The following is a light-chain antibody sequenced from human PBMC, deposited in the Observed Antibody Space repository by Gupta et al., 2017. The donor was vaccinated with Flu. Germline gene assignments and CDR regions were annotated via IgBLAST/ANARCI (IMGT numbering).Light chain of an antibody. CDR1: QGISSY. V-gene: IGKV1-8*01. CDR3: QQYYSYPVT. J-gene: IGKJ3*01. Sequence: AIRRTQSPSSLSASTGDRVTITCRASQGISSYLAWYQQKPGKAPKLLIYAASTLQSGVPSRFSGSGSGTDFTLTISCLQSEDFATYYCQQYYSYPVTFGPGTKVDIK. CDR2: AAS.